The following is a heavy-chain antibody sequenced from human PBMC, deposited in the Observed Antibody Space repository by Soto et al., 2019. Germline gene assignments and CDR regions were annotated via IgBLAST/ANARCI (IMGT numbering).Heavy chain of an antibody. V-gene: IGHV3-7*01. Sequence: GSLRLSCVASGLTFSSWMSWVRQAPGKGLEWVAMTTQDGSGKHYVDSVKGRFTISRDSAKNSMYLQMNSLTIEDTVMYYCASLDTAMIKTAGYWGQGTQVTVSS. CDR3: ASLDTAMIKTAGY. CDR1: GLTFSSW. D-gene: IGHD5-18*01. CDR2: TTQDGSGK. J-gene: IGHJ4*02.